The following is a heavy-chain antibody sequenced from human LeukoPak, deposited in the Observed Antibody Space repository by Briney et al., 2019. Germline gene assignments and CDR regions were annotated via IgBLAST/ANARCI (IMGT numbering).Heavy chain of an antibody. Sequence: GGSLRLSCTASGFPFSDYSMNWVRQAPGKGLEWISYIGISSGNTKYADSVKGRFTISADNAKNSLYLQMNSLRVEDTAVYYCARDHDYTFDNWGQGTLVSVSS. J-gene: IGHJ4*02. CDR2: IGISSGNT. CDR1: GFPFSDYS. CDR3: ARDHDYTFDN. D-gene: IGHD4-11*01. V-gene: IGHV3-48*04.